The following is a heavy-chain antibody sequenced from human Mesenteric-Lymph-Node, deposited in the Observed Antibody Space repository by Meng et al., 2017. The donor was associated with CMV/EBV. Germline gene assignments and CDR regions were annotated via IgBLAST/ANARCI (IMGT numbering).Heavy chain of an antibody. CDR3: ATDGGHHDFDY. CDR2: IYPSDGST. V-gene: IGHV1-46*01. CDR1: GYSFTNSY. J-gene: IGHJ4*02. Sequence: SCKTSGYSFTNSYIHWMQQAPGQGLEWLGVIYPSDGSTKSAQRFQDRVTMTRDTSTSTVYMELSSLRSEDTAVYYCATDGGHHDFDYWGQETLVTVSS. D-gene: IGHD3-3*01.